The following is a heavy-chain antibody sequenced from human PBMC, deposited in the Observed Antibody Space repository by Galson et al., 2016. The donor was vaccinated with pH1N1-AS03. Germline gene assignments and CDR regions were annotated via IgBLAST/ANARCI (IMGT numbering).Heavy chain of an antibody. Sequence: SLRLSCAASGFSFSASWMSWVRQAPGKGPEWVANIRQDGSEKYYVDSVEGRFTISRDNAKNSLYLQMNSLRDEDRAVYYCARASPLNYYLDLWGRGTLVTVSS. V-gene: IGHV3-7*03. D-gene: IGHD1-7*01. J-gene: IGHJ2*01. CDR1: GFSFSASW. CDR3: ARASPLNYYLDL. CDR2: IRQDGSEK.